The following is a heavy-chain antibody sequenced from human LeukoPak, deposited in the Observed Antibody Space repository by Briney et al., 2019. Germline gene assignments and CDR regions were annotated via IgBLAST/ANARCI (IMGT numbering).Heavy chain of an antibody. J-gene: IGHJ4*02. V-gene: IGHV3-7*01. CDR2: IDEDGGEE. CDR1: GFSFSSYW. Sequence: GGSLRLSCAASGFSFSSYWMSWVSQAPGRGLEWVANIDEDGGEEYYVDSVKGQFTISRDNAKNSLYLQMNGLRDEDTAVYYCARLPAYCSSTSCYYDYWGQGTLVTVSS. D-gene: IGHD2-2*01. CDR3: ARLPAYCSSTSCYYDY.